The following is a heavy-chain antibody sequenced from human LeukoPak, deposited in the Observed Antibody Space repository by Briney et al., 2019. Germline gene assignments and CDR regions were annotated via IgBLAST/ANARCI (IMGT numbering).Heavy chain of an antibody. CDR1: GGSISPYY. J-gene: IGHJ5*02. CDR3: ARDRGYCSGGSCLDNWFDP. V-gene: IGHV4-59*12. CDR2: IYYSGST. D-gene: IGHD2-15*01. Sequence: PSETLSLTCTVSGGSISPYYWSWIRQPPGKGLEWIGYIYYSGSTNYNPSLKSRVTISVDTSKNQFSLRLSSVTAADTAVYYCARDRGYCSGGSCLDNWFDPWGQGTLVTVSS.